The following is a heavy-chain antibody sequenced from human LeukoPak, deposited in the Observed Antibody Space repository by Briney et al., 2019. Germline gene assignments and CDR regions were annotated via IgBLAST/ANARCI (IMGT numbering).Heavy chain of an antibody. D-gene: IGHD3-22*01. J-gene: IGHJ4*02. CDR2: INHSGST. V-gene: IGHV4-34*01. CDR3: ARRRRPNYYDSSGYVYYFDY. CDR1: GGSFSGYY. Sequence: SSETLSLTCAVYGGSFSGYYWSWIRQPPGKGLEWIGEINHSGSTNYNPSLKSRVTISVDTSKNQFSLKLSSVTAADTAVYYCARRRRPNYYDSSGYVYYFDYWGQGTLVAVSS.